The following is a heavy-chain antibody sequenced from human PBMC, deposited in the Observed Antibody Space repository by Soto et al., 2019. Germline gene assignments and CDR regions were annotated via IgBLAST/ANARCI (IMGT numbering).Heavy chain of an antibody. CDR3: ARGDSTGYFPF. J-gene: IGHJ4*02. D-gene: IGHD3-22*01. CDR2: IYWDDEK. Sequence: QITLKESGPPLVNPTQTLTLTCTFSGFSLNTGGVGVGWIRQPPGKALEWLALIYWDDEKRYSPSLKSRLTITKDTSKNQVVLTVTHMDPVDTATYYCARGDSTGYFPFWGQGTLVTVSS. V-gene: IGHV2-5*02. CDR1: GFSLNTGGVG.